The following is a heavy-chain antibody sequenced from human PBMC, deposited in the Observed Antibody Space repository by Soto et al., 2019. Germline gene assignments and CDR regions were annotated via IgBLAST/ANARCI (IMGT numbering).Heavy chain of an antibody. V-gene: IGHV1-69*01. CDR3: ASPFSILVGASGGAFDY. D-gene: IGHD1-26*01. CDR2: IIPIFGTA. J-gene: IGHJ4*02. CDR1: GGTFSSYA. Sequence: QVQLVQSGAEVKKPGSSVKVSCKASGGTFSSYAISWVRQAPGQGLEWMGGIIPIFGTANYAQKFQGRVTITADESTSTAYMELSSLRSEDTAVYYCASPFSILVGASGGAFDYWGQGTLVTVSS.